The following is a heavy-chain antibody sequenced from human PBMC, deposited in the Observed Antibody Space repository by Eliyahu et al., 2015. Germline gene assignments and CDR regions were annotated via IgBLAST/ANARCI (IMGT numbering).Heavy chain of an antibody. Sequence: QMXLVQSGAEVKRTGSXVKISCXASGYXIXXRLVHWVRQGPGQVFEWVGWYVPFNGETKLAEKFQDRVIFSADRSMTTTYMELRSLTTDDTGVYHCATEWDGPYFRHEAFDIWGQGTVITVSS. V-gene: IGHV1-45*02. CDR1: GYXIXXRL. D-gene: IGHD1-26*01. CDR3: ATEWDGPYFRHEAFDI. J-gene: IGHJ3*02. CDR2: YVPFNGET.